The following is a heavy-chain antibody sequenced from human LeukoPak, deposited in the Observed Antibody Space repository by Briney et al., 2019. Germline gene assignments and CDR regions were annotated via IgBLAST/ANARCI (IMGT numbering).Heavy chain of an antibody. CDR2: IIPIFGTA. V-gene: IGHV1-69*01. D-gene: IGHD6-13*01. J-gene: IGHJ4*02. CDR3: ARGGIAAAGSFDY. CDR1: GGTFSSYA. Sequence: AWVKVSCKASGGTFSSYAISWVRQAPGQGLEWMGGIIPIFGTANYAQKFQGRVTITADESTSTAYMELSSLRSEDTAVYYCARGGIAAAGSFDYWGQGTLVTVSS.